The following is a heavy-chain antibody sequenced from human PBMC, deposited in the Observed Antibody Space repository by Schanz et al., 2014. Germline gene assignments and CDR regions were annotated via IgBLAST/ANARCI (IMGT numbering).Heavy chain of an antibody. CDR3: ARTGYDPSLTH. Sequence: QVQLVQSGAEVKKPGSSVKVSCKASGDTFRSYTINWVRHAPGQGLEWMGRIIPITGITNYAQKFQGRVTFTAAKSTSTAFFEVNSLRSEDTAVYYCARTGYDPSLTHWGQGTLVTVSS. D-gene: IGHD5-12*01. V-gene: IGHV1-69*02. CDR1: GDTFRSYT. CDR2: IIPITGIT. J-gene: IGHJ4*02.